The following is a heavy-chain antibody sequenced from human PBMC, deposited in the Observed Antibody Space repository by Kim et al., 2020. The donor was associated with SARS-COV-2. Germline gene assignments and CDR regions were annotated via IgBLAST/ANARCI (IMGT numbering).Heavy chain of an antibody. D-gene: IGHD3-22*01. CDR2: INAGNGNT. CDR3: ASVLHDSSGYYFNHYGMDV. V-gene: IGHV1-3*01. CDR1: GYTFTSYA. Sequence: ASVKVSCKASGYTFTSYAMHWVRQAPGQRLEWMGWINAGNGNTKYSQKFQGRVTITRDTSASTAYMELSSLRSEDTAVYYCASVLHDSSGYYFNHYGMDVWGQGTTVTVSS. J-gene: IGHJ6*02.